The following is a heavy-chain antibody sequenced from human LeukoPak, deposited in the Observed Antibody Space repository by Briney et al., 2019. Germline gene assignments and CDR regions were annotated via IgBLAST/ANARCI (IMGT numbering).Heavy chain of an antibody. D-gene: IGHD5-18*01. Sequence: GGPLRLSCAASGFTFSSYGMHWVRQAPGKGLEWVAVISYDGSSKYYADSVKGRFTISRDNSKNTLYLQMNSLRAEDTAVYYCAKDQGIQLWPLGYWGQGTLVTVSS. CDR2: ISYDGSSK. V-gene: IGHV3-30*18. CDR3: AKDQGIQLWPLGY. CDR1: GFTFSSYG. J-gene: IGHJ4*02.